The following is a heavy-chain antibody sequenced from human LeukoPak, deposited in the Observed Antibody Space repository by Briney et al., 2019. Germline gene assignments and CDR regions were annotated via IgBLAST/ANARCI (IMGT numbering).Heavy chain of an antibody. Sequence: PGGSLRLSCAASGFTFSSYAMSWVRQAPGKGLEWVSAISGSGGSTYYADSVKGRFTISRDNSKNTLYLQMNSLRAEDTAVYYCVKERGQGGYDFWSGYHLRGMDVWGQGTTVTVSS. V-gene: IGHV3-23*01. CDR2: ISGSGGST. CDR1: GFTFSSYA. J-gene: IGHJ6*02. D-gene: IGHD3-3*01. CDR3: VKERGQGGYDFWSGYHLRGMDV.